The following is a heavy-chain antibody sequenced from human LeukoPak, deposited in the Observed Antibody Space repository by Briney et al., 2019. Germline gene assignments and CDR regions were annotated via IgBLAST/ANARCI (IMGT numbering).Heavy chain of an antibody. CDR2: ISYDGSNK. Sequence: GGSLRLSCAASGFTFSSYAMHWVRQAPGKGLEWVAVISYDGSNKYYADPVKGRFTISRDNSKNTLYLQMNSLRAEDTAVYYCARDRGYCSGGSCYSLDYYYYGMDVWGQGTTVTVSS. D-gene: IGHD2-15*01. J-gene: IGHJ6*02. CDR3: ARDRGYCSGGSCYSLDYYYYGMDV. CDR1: GFTFSSYA. V-gene: IGHV3-30-3*01.